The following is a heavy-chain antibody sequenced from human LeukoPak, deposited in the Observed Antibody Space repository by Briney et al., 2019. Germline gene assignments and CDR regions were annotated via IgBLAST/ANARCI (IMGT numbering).Heavy chain of an antibody. V-gene: IGHV5-51*01. D-gene: IGHD3-3*01. Sequence: GESLKISCKGSGYSFTSYWIGWVRQMPGKGLEWMGIIYPGDSDTRYSPSFQGQVTISADKSISTAYLQWSSLKASDTAMYYCATQFTIFGVVTPPFYFDYWGQGTLVTVSS. CDR2: IYPGDSDT. CDR3: ATQFTIFGVVTPPFYFDY. J-gene: IGHJ4*02. CDR1: GYSFTSYW.